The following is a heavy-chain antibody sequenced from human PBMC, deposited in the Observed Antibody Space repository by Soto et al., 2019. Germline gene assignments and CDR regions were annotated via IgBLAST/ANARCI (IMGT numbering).Heavy chain of an antibody. CDR2: INSDGSST. CDR3: ARAITPGSYGMDV. J-gene: IGHJ6*02. CDR1: GVTFSSYW. D-gene: IGHD3-10*01. Sequence: GGFLRLSCAASGVTFSSYWMHWVRQAPGKGLVWVSRINSDGSSTSYADSVKGRFTISRDNAKNTLYLQMNSLRAEDTAVYYCARAITPGSYGMDVWGQGTTVTVSS. V-gene: IGHV3-74*01.